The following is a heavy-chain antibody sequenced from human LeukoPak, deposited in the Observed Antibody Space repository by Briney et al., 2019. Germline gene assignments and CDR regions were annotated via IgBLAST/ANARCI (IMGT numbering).Heavy chain of an antibody. D-gene: IGHD3-22*01. CDR1: GFTFSSYA. V-gene: IGHV3-30-3*01. J-gene: IGHJ4*02. CDR3: ARDYYDSSGYFIGSPHY. Sequence: PGGSLRLSCAASGFTFSSYAMHWVRQAPGKGLEWVAVISYDGSNKYYADSVKGRFTISRDNSKNTLYLQMNSLRAEDTAVYYCARDYYDSSGYFIGSPHYWGQGTLVTVSS. CDR2: ISYDGSNK.